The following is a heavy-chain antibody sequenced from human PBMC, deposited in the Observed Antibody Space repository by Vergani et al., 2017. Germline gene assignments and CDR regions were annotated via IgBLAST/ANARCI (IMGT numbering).Heavy chain of an antibody. CDR2: INAGNGNT. J-gene: IGHJ4*02. Sequence: QVQLVQSGAEVKKPGASVKASCKASGYTFTIHAMPWVRQAPGQRLEWMGWINAGNGNTKYSQKVQGRVTITRDTSASTAYLELSSMRSEDTAVYYCARSPLRITIFGVVTPAFDYWGQGTLVTVSS. V-gene: IGHV1-3*01. CDR3: ARSPLRITIFGVVTPAFDY. D-gene: IGHD3-3*01. CDR1: GYTFTIHA.